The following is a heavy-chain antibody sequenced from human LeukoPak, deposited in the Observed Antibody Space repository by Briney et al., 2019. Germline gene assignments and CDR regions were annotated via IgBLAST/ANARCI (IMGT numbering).Heavy chain of an antibody. J-gene: IGHJ4*02. Sequence: GESLKISCKVSGYSFTTYWIGWVRQMPGKGLEWMGIIYPGDSDTKYSPSFQGQVTISADKPISTAYLQWSSLKASDTAMYYCARRDTSGWPTKFDYWGQGTLVTVSS. V-gene: IGHV5-51*01. CDR3: ARRDTSGWPTKFDY. CDR2: IYPGDSDT. CDR1: GYSFTTYW. D-gene: IGHD6-19*01.